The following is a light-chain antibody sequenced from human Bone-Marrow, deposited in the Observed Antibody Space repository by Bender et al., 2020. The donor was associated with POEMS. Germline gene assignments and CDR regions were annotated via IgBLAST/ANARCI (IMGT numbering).Light chain of an antibody. CDR3: GSYAGSNNLI. Sequence: QSALTQPASVSASPGQSITISCTGTISDVGGYNSVSWHHQHPGTAPQLMIYDVTKRPSVVPDRFSGSKSGNAASLTVSGLQAEDEADYCCGSYAGSNNLIFGGGTKLTVL. V-gene: IGLV2-8*01. CDR1: ISDVGGYNS. J-gene: IGLJ2*01. CDR2: DVT.